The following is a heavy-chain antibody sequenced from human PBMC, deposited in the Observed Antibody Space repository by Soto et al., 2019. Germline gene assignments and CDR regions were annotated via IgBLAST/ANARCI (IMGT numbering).Heavy chain of an antibody. V-gene: IGHV4-34*01. CDR3: ARGLGADFGVVIPRPAAHKEFDY. CDR2: INHSGST. D-gene: IGHD3-3*01. CDR1: GGSFSGYY. J-gene: IGHJ4*02. Sequence: SETLSLTCAVYGGSFSGYYWSWIRQPPGKGLEWIGEINHSGSTNYNPSLKSRVTISVDTSKNQFSLKLSSVTAADTAVYYCARGLGADFGVVIPRPAAHKEFDYWGQGTLVTVSS.